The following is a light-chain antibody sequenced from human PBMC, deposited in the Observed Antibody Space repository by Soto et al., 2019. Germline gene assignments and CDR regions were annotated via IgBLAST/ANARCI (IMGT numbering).Light chain of an antibody. CDR3: SSYTTSGSLV. J-gene: IGLJ2*01. V-gene: IGLV2-14*01. CDR2: DVS. CDR1: SSDVGGYNY. Sequence: QSALTQPASVSGSPGQSITISCTGTSSDVGGYNYVSWYQQHPGKAPKLMIYDVSNRPSGVSNRFSGSKSGKTASLTISGLQAADEADYYCSSYTTSGSLVFGGGTKLTVL.